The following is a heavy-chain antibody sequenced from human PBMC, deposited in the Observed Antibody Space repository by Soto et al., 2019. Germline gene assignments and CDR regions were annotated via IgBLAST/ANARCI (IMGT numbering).Heavy chain of an antibody. D-gene: IGHD3-3*01. CDR1: GGSISSYY. CDR2: IYYSGST. Sequence: SETLSLTCTVSGGSISSYYWSWIRQPPGKGLEWIGYIYYSGSTNYNPSLKSRVTISVDTSKNQFSLKLSSVTAADTAVYYCARVNEGWSGSLEYYYMDVWGKGTSVTVSS. CDR3: ARVNEGWSGSLEYYYMDV. J-gene: IGHJ6*03. V-gene: IGHV4-59*08.